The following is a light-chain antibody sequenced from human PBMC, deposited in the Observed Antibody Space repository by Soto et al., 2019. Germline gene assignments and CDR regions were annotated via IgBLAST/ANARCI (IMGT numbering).Light chain of an antibody. CDR1: SFNIGNNA. V-gene: IGLV1-36*01. CDR3: AAWDDSLNAVI. Sequence: QSVLTQPPSMSEAPRQRVTISCSGSSFNIGNNAVSWYQQFPGKAPRLLIYSDSLLSSGVSDRFSGSKSGTSASLAISGLQSEDEAYYYCAAWDDSLNAVIFGGGTKLTVL. J-gene: IGLJ2*01. CDR2: SDS.